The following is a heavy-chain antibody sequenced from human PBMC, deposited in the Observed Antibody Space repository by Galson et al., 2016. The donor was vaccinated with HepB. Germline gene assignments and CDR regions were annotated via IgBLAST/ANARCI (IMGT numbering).Heavy chain of an antibody. CDR1: GFTFGSFA. CDR2: VSPSGSGT. D-gene: IGHD1/OR15-1a*01. CDR3: ARARRHWMEHHDGYDV. Sequence: SLRLSCAASGFTFGSFAMSWVRQAPGRGLESVSAVSPSGSGTYYADSVKGRFTISRDNSKNTLYVQMTSLRAEDTAVYYCARARRHWMEHHDGYDVWGQGTLVTVS. J-gene: IGHJ3*01. V-gene: IGHV3-23*01.